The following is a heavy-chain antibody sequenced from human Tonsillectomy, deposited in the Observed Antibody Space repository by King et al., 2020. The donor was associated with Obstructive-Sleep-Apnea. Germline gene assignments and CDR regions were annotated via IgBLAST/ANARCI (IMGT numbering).Heavy chain of an antibody. D-gene: IGHD1-26*01. J-gene: IGHJ4*02. CDR1: GYSISSSTYY. CDR3: ASARWELPFDY. V-gene: IGHV4-39*01. CDR2: MYYGGST. Sequence: QLQESGPRLVKPSETLSLTCTVSGYSISSSTYYWGWIRQPPGKDLEWIGSMYYGGSTYYNPSLKSRVTISVDPSKNQFSVKLSSVTAADTAVYYCASARWELPFDYWGQGTLVTVSS.